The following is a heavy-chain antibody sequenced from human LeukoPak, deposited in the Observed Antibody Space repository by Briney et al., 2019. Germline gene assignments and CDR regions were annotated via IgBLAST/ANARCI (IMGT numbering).Heavy chain of an antibody. V-gene: IGHV3-64D*09. CDR3: VKITSVTGGDC. Sequence: GGSLRLSCAASGFTFSAYAMYWVRQAPGKGLEYVSGISNNGGSSFYADSVKGRFTISRDNSKNTLYLQMSSLRAEDTAVYYCVKITSVTGGDCWGQGTRLTVSS. CDR2: ISNNGGSS. D-gene: IGHD1-1*01. J-gene: IGHJ4*02. CDR1: GFTFSAYA.